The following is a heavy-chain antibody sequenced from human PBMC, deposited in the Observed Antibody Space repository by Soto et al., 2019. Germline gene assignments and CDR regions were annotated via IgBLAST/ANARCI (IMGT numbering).Heavy chain of an antibody. J-gene: IGHJ6*02. CDR1: GLSLSTTGVG. Sequence: QITLKESGPTLVKPTQTLTLTCTFSGLSLSTTGVGVGWIRQPPGKALEWLALIYWDDDKRYSPSLKSRLTITKDTSKHQVVLTMTNMDPVDTATYYCVQSRCGGDCLQSYSSHSYYGLDVWGQGTKVTVSS. D-gene: IGHD2-21*02. CDR3: VQSRCGGDCLQSYSSHSYYGLDV. V-gene: IGHV2-5*02. CDR2: IYWDDDK.